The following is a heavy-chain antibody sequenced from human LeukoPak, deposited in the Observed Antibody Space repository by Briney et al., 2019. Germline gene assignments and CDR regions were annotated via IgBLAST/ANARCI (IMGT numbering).Heavy chain of an antibody. CDR1: GFTFSSYS. V-gene: IGHV3-21*01. Sequence: GGSLRLSXAASGFTFSSYSMNWVRQAPGKGLEWVSSISTSSTYIYYADSVKGRFTISRDNAKNSLYLQMNSLRAEDTAVYYCARDLRGVNYYDSSGPRFDPWGRGTLVTVSS. J-gene: IGHJ5*02. CDR2: ISTSSTYI. CDR3: ARDLRGVNYYDSSGPRFDP. D-gene: IGHD3-22*01.